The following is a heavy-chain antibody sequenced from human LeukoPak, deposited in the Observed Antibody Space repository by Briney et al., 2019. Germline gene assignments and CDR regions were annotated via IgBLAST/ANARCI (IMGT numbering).Heavy chain of an antibody. D-gene: IGHD3-22*01. CDR1: GGSISSYY. CDR2: IYTSGST. CDR3: ATMTTGDYYYYYMDV. V-gene: IGHV4-4*08. Sequence: SETLSLTCTVSGGSISSYYWSWIRQPPGKGLEWIGRIYTSGSTNYNPPLKSRVTISVDTSKNQFSLKLSSATAADTAVYYCATMTTGDYYYYYMDVWGKGTTVTVSS. J-gene: IGHJ6*03.